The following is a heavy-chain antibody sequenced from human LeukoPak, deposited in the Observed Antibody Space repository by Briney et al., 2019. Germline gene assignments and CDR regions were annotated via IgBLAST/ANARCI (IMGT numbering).Heavy chain of an antibody. D-gene: IGHD2-2*01. CDR3: ARDIVVVPAARRDAFDI. CDR2: IYTSGST. Sequence: TSETLSLTCTVSGGSISSYYWSWIRQPAGKGLEWIGRIYTSGSTNYNPPLKSRVTMSVDTSKNQFSLKLSSVTAADTAVYYCARDIVVVPAARRDAFDIWGQGTMVTVSS. CDR1: GGSISSYY. J-gene: IGHJ3*02. V-gene: IGHV4-4*07.